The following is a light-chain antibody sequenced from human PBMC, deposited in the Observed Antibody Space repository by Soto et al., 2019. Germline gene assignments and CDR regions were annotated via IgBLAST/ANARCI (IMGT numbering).Light chain of an antibody. Sequence: EIVLTQSPGTLSLSPGEGATLSCRASQSVSSTFLAWFQQKPGQAPRLLIYATSSRATGIPDRFSGSGSGRDFTLTITRLEPEDFALYHCLQFGSSPSFGQGTKVDIK. CDR1: QSVSSTF. CDR2: ATS. V-gene: IGKV3-20*01. J-gene: IGKJ1*01. CDR3: LQFGSSPS.